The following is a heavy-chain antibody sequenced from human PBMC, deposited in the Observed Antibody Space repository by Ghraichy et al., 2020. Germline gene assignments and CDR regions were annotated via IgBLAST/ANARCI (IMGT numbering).Heavy chain of an antibody. CDR2: FSATDNST. V-gene: IGHV3-23*01. CDR3: AKLYYYGSGRVAYY. Sequence: GGSPRLSCAASGFIFRGYGMRWVRQAPGKGLEWVSSFSATDNSTSYAESVKGRFTISRDNSKTTVYLQMHSLRVEDTAVYYCAKLYYYGSGRVAYYCGQGTLVTVSS. CDR1: GFIFRGYG. J-gene: IGHJ4*02. D-gene: IGHD3-10*01.